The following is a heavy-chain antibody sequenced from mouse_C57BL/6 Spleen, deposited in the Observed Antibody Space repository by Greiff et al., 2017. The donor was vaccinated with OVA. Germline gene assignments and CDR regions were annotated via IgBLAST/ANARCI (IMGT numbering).Heavy chain of an antibody. D-gene: IGHD1-1*01. CDR2: ISSGGDYI. J-gene: IGHJ4*01. CDR1: GFTFSSYA. V-gene: IGHV5-9-1*02. Sequence: EVHLVESGEGLVKPGGSLKLSCAASGFTFSSYAMSWVRQTPEKRLEWVAYISSGGDYIYYADTVKGRFTISRDNARNTLYLQMSSLKSEDTAMYYCTRGGGLFITPMDYWGQGTSVTVSS. CDR3: TRGGGLFITPMDY.